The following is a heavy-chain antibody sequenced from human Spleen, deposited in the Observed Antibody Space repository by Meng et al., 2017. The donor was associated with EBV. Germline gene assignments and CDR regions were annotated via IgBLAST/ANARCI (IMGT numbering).Heavy chain of an antibody. Sequence: QVQVGGSGPGLVKPSGALSLPWPVSGASISSSNWWTWVRQPPGKGLEWIGEIYHSGPTNYNPSLKSRVTMSVDKSKNQFSLKMNSVTAADAAVYYCARGDRASMTTVTSLVYWGQGTLVTVSS. J-gene: IGHJ4*02. V-gene: IGHV4-4*02. CDR1: GASISSSNW. D-gene: IGHD4-17*01. CDR2: IYHSGPT. CDR3: ARGDRASMTTVTSLVY.